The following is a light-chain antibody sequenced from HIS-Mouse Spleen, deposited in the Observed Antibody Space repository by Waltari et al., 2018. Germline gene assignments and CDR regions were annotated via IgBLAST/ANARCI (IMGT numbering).Light chain of an antibody. CDR2: EDS. CDR3: YSTDSSGNHRV. Sequence: SYELTQPPSVSVSPGQTARITCSGDALPKKYAYWYQQKSGQAPVLVIYEDSKRPSGIPERFSGSSSGTMATCTISGAQVEDEADYYCYSTDSSGNHRVFGGGTKLTVL. V-gene: IGLV3-10*01. CDR1: ALPKKY. J-gene: IGLJ2*01.